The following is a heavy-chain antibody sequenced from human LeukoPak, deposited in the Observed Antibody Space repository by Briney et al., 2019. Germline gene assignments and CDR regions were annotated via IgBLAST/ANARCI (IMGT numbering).Heavy chain of an antibody. V-gene: IGHV3-48*01. Sequence: GGSLRLSCVVSGFTFSSYSMNWVRQAPGKGLEWVSFISSSSSTIHYADSVKGRFTISRDNAKNSLYLQMNSLRVEDTAVYYCARDVGQMATINWGQGTLVTVSS. J-gene: IGHJ4*02. D-gene: IGHD5-24*01. CDR3: ARDVGQMATIN. CDR1: GFTFSSYS. CDR2: ISSSSSTI.